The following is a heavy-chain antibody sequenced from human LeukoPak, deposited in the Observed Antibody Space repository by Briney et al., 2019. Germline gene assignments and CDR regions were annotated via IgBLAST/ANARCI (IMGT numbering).Heavy chain of an antibody. D-gene: IGHD4-17*01. J-gene: IGHJ4*02. Sequence: SETLSLTCTVSGGSISSGGYYWSWIRQHPGKGLEWIGYIYYSGSTYYNPSLKSRVTISVDTSKNQFSLKLSSVTAADTAVYYCARITYGDYRAGGFDYWGQGTLVTVSS. V-gene: IGHV4-31*03. CDR2: IYYSGST. CDR3: ARITYGDYRAGGFDY. CDR1: GGSISSGGYY.